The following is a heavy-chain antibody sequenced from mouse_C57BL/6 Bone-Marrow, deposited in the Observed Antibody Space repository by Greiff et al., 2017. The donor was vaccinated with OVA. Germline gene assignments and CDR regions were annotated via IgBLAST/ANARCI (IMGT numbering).Heavy chain of an antibody. CDR2: INPNNGGT. D-gene: IGHD2-3*01. CDR3: ARSPSMIPYYFDY. J-gene: IGHJ2*01. V-gene: IGHV1-18*01. Sequence: EVQLQQSGPELVKPGASVKIPCKASGYTFTDYNMDWVKQSHGKSLEWIGDINPNNGGTIYNQKFKGKATLTVDKSSSTAYMELRSLTSEDTAVYYCARSPSMIPYYFDYWGQGTTLTVSS. CDR1: GYTFTDYN.